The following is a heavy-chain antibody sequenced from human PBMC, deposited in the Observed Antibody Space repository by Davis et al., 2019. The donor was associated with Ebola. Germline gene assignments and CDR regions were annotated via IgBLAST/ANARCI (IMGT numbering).Heavy chain of an antibody. CDR2: IHYLGNT. Sequence: SETLSLTCTVSGASINNYFWSWIRQPPGKGLEWIGNIHYLGNTNYNPPLKSRVTMSVDTSKNQFSLKLSSVTAADTAVYYCARGNYGDYIVLYYYNMDVWGQGTTVAVSS. D-gene: IGHD4-17*01. J-gene: IGHJ6*02. V-gene: IGHV4-59*01. CDR1: GASINNYF. CDR3: ARGNYGDYIVLYYYNMDV.